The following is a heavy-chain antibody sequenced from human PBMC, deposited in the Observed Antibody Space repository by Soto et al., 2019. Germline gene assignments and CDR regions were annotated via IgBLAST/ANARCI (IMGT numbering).Heavy chain of an antibody. J-gene: IGHJ4*02. CDR1: GITFSTYG. CDR3: AKGRLRLDN. D-gene: IGHD4-17*01. Sequence: GGSLRLSCAASGITFSTYGMSWVRQAPGKGLEWLSSISSSGSSTYYADSVKGRLTISRDNSKNTLYLQVNSPRAEDTAVYYCAKGRLRLDNWGQGTLVTVSS. V-gene: IGHV3-23*01. CDR2: ISSSGSST.